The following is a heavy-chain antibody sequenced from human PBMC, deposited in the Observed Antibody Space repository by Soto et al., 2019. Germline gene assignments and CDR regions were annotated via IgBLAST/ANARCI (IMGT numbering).Heavy chain of an antibody. J-gene: IGHJ4*02. D-gene: IGHD3-22*01. Sequence: AAVKVSCKASGYTFTSYGIGWVRQAPVQGLEWMGWISAYNGNTNYAQKLQGRVTMTTDTSTSTAYMELRSLRSDDTAVYYCARDPLTSYFDSSGYYLYYFDYWGQGTLVTVSS. V-gene: IGHV1-18*01. CDR2: ISAYNGNT. CDR1: GYTFTSYG. CDR3: ARDPLTSYFDSSGYYLYYFDY.